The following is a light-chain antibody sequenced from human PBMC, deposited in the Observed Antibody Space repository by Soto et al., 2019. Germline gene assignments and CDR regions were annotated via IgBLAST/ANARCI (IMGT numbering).Light chain of an antibody. CDR2: EVT. V-gene: IGLV2-14*01. Sequence: QSVLTQPASVSGSPGQSITISCTGTSSDVGVYNHVSWYQHHPGKAPQLMIYEVTNRPSGVSHRFSGSKSGNTASLTISGLQAEDEAHYYCSSYTSSSTYVFGTGTQLTVL. CDR1: SSDVGVYNH. CDR3: SSYTSSSTYV. J-gene: IGLJ1*01.